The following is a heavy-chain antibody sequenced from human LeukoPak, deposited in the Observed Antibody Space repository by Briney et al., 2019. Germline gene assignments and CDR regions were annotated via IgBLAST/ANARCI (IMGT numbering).Heavy chain of an antibody. CDR2: ISTSSSYT. V-gene: IGHV3-11*06. D-gene: IGHD6-13*01. CDR1: GFTFSDYY. CDR3: AREYSAGWFDP. J-gene: IGHJ5*02. Sequence: GGSLRLSRAASGFTFSDYYMNWIRQAPGKGLEWISYISTSSSYTDYADSVKGRFTISRDNAKNSLYLQMNNLRAEDTAVYYCAREYSAGWFDPWGQGTQVTVSS.